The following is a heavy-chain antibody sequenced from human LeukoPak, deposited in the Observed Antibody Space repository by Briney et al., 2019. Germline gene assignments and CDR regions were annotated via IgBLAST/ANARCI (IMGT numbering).Heavy chain of an antibody. CDR3: ARSWSGTVQLDLD. CDR2: ITPILGIA. D-gene: IGHD1-1*01. Sequence: GASVKVSCKASGGTFSSYAISWVRQAPGQGLEWMGRITPILGIANYAQKFQGRVTITADKSTSTAYMELSSLRSEDTAVYYCARSWSGTVQLDLDWGQGTLVTVSS. CDR1: GGTFSSYA. V-gene: IGHV1-69*04. J-gene: IGHJ4*02.